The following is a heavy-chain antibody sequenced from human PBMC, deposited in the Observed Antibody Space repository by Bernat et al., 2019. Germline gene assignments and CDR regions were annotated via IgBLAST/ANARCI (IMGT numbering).Heavy chain of an antibody. V-gene: IGHV4-59*01. CDR2: IYYSGST. CDR3: ARGGTYYYDSSGYYTPYFDY. J-gene: IGHJ4*02. CDR1: GGSISSYY. D-gene: IGHD3-22*01. Sequence: QVQLQESGPGLVKPSETLSLTCTVSGGSISSYYWGWIRQPPGKGLEWIGYIYYSGSTNYNPSLKSRVTISVDTSKNQFSLKLSSVTAADTAVYYCARGGTYYYDSSGYYTPYFDYWGQGTLVTVSS.